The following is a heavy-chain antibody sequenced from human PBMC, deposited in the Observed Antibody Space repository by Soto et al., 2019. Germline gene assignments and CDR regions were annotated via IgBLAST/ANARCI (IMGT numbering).Heavy chain of an antibody. D-gene: IGHD3-22*01. CDR2: INPSGGST. J-gene: IGHJ4*02. Sequence: EASVEVSCKASGYTFASSYRHWVRQAPGQGLEWMGIINPSGGSTSYAQKFQGRVTMTGDTSTSTVYMELSSLRSEDTAVYYCARAGSTARITMIVVVNPIDYWGQGPLVTVSS. V-gene: IGHV1-46*01. CDR1: GYTFASSY. CDR3: ARAGSTARITMIVVVNPIDY.